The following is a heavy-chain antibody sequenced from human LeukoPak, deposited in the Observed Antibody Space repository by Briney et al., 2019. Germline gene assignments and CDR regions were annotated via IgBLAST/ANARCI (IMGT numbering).Heavy chain of an antibody. Sequence: EASVKVSCKASGYTFTSYGISWVRQAPGQGLEWMGWISAYNGNTNYAQKLQGRVTMTTDTSTSTAYVELRSLRADDTAVYYCARDLYDSSGYSRPRDYWGQGTLVTVSS. CDR3: ARDLYDSSGYSRPRDY. D-gene: IGHD3-22*01. CDR2: ISAYNGNT. CDR1: GYTFTSYG. J-gene: IGHJ4*02. V-gene: IGHV1-18*01.